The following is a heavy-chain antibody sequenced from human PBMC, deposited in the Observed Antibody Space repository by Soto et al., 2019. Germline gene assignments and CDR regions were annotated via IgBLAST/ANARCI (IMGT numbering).Heavy chain of an antibody. CDR3: ARDRVGYSYGLEGDFDL. CDR1: GGSISSSSYY. V-gene: IGHV4-39*02. CDR2: IYYSGST. J-gene: IGHJ2*01. D-gene: IGHD5-18*01. Sequence: QLQLQESGPGLVKPSETLSLTCTVSGGSISSSSYYWGWIRQPPGKGLEWIGSIYYSGSTYYNPSLKSRVTISVDTSKNQFSLKLSSVTAADTAVYYCARDRVGYSYGLEGDFDLWGRGTLVTVSS.